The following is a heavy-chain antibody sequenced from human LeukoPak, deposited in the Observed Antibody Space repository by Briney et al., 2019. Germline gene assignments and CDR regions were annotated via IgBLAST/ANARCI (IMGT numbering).Heavy chain of an antibody. CDR3: AREESDYYDSSGLVRSWGDFDY. J-gene: IGHJ4*02. CDR2: ISSSSRSYV. Sequence: GGSLRHSCAASGFTFSSYSMNWVRQAPGKGLEWVSSISSSSRSYVYYADSVKGRFTISRDNAKNSLYLQMNSLRAEDTAVYYCAREESDYYDSSGLVRSWGDFDYWGQGTLVTVSS. CDR1: GFTFSSYS. D-gene: IGHD3-22*01. V-gene: IGHV3-21*01.